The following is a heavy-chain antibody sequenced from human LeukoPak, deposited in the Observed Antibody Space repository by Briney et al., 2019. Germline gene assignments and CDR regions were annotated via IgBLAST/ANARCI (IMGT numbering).Heavy chain of an antibody. V-gene: IGHV1-8*01. J-gene: IGHJ5*02. CDR3: ARGKQLVRGNWFVP. CDR1: GYTFTSYD. Sequence: ASVKVSYKASGYTFTSYDINWVRQASGQGLEWMGWMNPNSGNTGYAQKFQGRVTMTRNTSIRTAYMELSSLRSEDTAVYYCARGKQLVRGNWFVPWGQGTLVTVSS. D-gene: IGHD6-13*01. CDR2: MNPNSGNT.